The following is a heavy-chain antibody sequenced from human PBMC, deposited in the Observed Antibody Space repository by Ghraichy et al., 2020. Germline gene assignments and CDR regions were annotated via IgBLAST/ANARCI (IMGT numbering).Heavy chain of an antibody. Sequence: SETLSLTCNVSGGSISSDDYYWGWIRQPPGKGLEWIGYISYSGLNYYNPSLKSRLTISEDTSKNQFSLPLSSVTAADTAVYYCARAFYFDANGYSDAFDVWGQGTLVTVSS. CDR1: GGSISSDDYY. D-gene: IGHD2-8*01. J-gene: IGHJ3*01. CDR3: ARAFYFDANGYSDAFDV. CDR2: ISYSGLN. V-gene: IGHV4-30-4*01.